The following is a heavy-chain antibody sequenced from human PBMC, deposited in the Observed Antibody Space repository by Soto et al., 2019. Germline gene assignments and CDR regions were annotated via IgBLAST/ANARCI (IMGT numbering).Heavy chain of an antibody. J-gene: IGHJ3*02. CDR3: ARYLMGGAGRDAFDI. Sequence: LYLTCTVSGGSISSGGYYWSWIRQHPGKGLEWIGYIYYSGTTYYNPSLKSRVTISVDTSKNQFSLNLSSVTAADTAVYYCARYLMGGAGRDAFDIWGQGTMVTVSS. D-gene: IGHD2-8*01. CDR1: GGSISSGGYY. V-gene: IGHV4-31*03. CDR2: IYYSGTT.